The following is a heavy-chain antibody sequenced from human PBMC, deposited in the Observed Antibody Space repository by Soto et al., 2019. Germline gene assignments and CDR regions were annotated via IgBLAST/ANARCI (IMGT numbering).Heavy chain of an antibody. J-gene: IGHJ4*02. CDR2: INHSGST. CDR3: ARGSGVAARPDGVFDY. CDR1: GGSFSGYY. D-gene: IGHD6-6*01. V-gene: IGHV4-34*01. Sequence: QVQLQQWGAGLLKPSETLSLTCAVYGGSFSGYYWSWIRQPPGKGLEWIGEINHSGSTNYNPSLKSRVTISVDTSKNQFSLKLSSVPDADTAVYYCARGSGVAARPDGVFDYWGQGTLVTVSS.